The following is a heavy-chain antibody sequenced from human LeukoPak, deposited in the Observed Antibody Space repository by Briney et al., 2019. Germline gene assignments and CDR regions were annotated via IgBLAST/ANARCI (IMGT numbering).Heavy chain of an antibody. CDR1: GGSFSGYY. CDR3: ARGGGYFDY. V-gene: IGHV4-34*01. J-gene: IGHJ4*02. CDR2: INHSGST. Sequence: SETLSLTCAVYGGSFSGYYWSWIRQPPGKGLEWIGEINHSGSTNYNPSLKSRVTMSVDTSKNQFSLKLSSVTAADTAVYYCARGGGYFDYWGQGTLVTVSS. D-gene: IGHD4-23*01.